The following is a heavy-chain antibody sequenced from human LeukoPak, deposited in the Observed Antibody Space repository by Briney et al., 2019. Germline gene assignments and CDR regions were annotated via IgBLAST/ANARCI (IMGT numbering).Heavy chain of an antibody. V-gene: IGHV1-18*01. CDR3: ARESMGQSSYYDILTGYYPTMDY. CDR2: ISAYNGNT. Sequence: GASVKVSCKASGYTFTSYGISWVRQAPGQGLEWMGWISAYNGNTNYAQKLQGRVTMTTDTSTSTAYMELRSLRSDDTAVYYCARESMGQSSYYDILTGYYPTMDYWGQGTLVTVSS. D-gene: IGHD3-9*01. J-gene: IGHJ4*02. CDR1: GYTFTSYG.